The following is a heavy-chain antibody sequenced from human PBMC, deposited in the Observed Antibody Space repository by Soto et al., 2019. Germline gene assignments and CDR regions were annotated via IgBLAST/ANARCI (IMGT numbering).Heavy chain of an antibody. D-gene: IGHD2-2*01. V-gene: IGHV4-30-4*08. J-gene: IGHJ5*02. Sequence: TLCLTCTVSGGSIRPYSWNWIRQSPGEGLECIGYIYYSWSPYYNPSLKIRVTISVDTSKIPFSLKLSSVTAADPAVYSCARVFEAGVETWFDPWGHGTLVTVSS. CDR1: GGSIRPYS. CDR2: IYYSWSP. CDR3: ARVFEAGVETWFDP.